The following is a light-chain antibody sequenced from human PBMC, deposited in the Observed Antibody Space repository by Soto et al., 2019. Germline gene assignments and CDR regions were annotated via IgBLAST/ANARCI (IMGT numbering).Light chain of an antibody. CDR1: QDISNY. J-gene: IGKJ2*01. Sequence: DIQMTQSPSSLSASVGDRVTITCPASQDISNYLNWYQQKPGKAPKLLIYDTSNLETGVPSRFSGSGSGTDFTFTISSLQPEDIATYYCQQYDNLPLYTFGQGTELEIK. CDR2: DTS. CDR3: QQYDNLPLYT. V-gene: IGKV1-33*01.